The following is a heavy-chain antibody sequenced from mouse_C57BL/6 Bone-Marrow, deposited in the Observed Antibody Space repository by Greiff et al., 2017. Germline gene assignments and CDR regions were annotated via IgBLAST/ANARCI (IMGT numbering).Heavy chain of an antibody. CDR3: ARQVIYYGNLWGYFDV. Sequence: EVQLVESGGGLVQPGESLKLSCESNEYEFPSHDMSWVRKTPEKRLELVAAINSDGGSTYYPDTMERRFIISRDNTKKTLYLQMSSLRSEDTALYYCARQVIYYGNLWGYFDVWGTGTTVTVSS. CDR2: INSDGGST. V-gene: IGHV5-2*01. J-gene: IGHJ1*03. D-gene: IGHD2-1*01. CDR1: EYEFPSHD.